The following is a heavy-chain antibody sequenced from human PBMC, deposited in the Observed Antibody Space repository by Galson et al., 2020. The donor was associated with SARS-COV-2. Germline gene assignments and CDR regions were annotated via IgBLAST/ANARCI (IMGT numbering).Heavy chain of an antibody. D-gene: IGHD1-26*01. CDR1: GFTVSSNY. CDR2: IYSGGST. CDR3: AREVGAVIDY. J-gene: IGHJ4*02. V-gene: IGHV3-53*01. Sequence: ESLKIFCAASGFTVSSNYMRWVRQAPGKGLEWVSVIYSGGSTYYADSVKGRFTISRDNSKNTLYLQMNSLRAEDTAVYYCAREVGAVIDYWGQGTLVTVSS.